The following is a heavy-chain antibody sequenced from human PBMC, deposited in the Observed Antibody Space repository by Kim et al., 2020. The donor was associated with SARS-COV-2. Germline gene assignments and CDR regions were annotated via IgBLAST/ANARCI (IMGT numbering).Heavy chain of an antibody. J-gene: IGHJ2*01. V-gene: IGHV3-30*03. D-gene: IGHD6-13*01. Sequence: GGSLRLSCAASGFTFSSYGMHWVRQAPGKGLEWVAGISYDGSNKYSADSVKGRFTIPRDNYKNTLYLQLNRLSVEDKDVALCAYANQWHSSSCSGWYFHL. CDR1: GFTFSSYG. CDR3: AYANQWHSSSCSGWYFHL. CDR2: ISYDGSNK.